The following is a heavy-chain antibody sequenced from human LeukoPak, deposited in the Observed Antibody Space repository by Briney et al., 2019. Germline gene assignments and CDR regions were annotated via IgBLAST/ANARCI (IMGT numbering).Heavy chain of an antibody. V-gene: IGHV3-7*03. Sequence: GGSLRLSCAAPGFTFSSYWMNWVRQAPGKGLEWVANIKQDGSEKYYVDSVKGRFTISRDNAKNSLYLQMNSLRAEDTAVYYCTRDSVGDSYADYWGQGTLVTVSS. D-gene: IGHD5-18*01. CDR1: GFTFSSYW. CDR3: TRDSVGDSYADY. CDR2: IKQDGSEK. J-gene: IGHJ4*02.